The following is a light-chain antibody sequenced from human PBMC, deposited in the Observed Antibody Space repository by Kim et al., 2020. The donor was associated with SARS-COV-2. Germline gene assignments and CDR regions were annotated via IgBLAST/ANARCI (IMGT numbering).Light chain of an antibody. V-gene: IGLV3-21*04. CDR1: NIGTKS. Sequence: SYELTQPPSVSVAPGETARITCDGNNIGTKSVYWYQQKAGQTPILLIYYDRERPSGIPERFSGSNSGNTATLTVSRVEAGDEADYYCQVWDSSTDQVLFGAGTQLTVL. J-gene: IGLJ3*02. CDR3: QVWDSSTDQVL. CDR2: YDR.